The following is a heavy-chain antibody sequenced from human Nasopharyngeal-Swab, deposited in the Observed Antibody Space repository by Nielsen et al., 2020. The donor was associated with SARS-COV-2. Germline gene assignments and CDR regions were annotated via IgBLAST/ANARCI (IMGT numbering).Heavy chain of an antibody. CDR2: INAGNGNT. CDR3: ARLTGRAGTTDY. CDR1: CYSFTSYS. J-gene: IGHJ4*02. V-gene: IGHV1-3*01. D-gene: IGHD3-10*01. Sequence: ASVKVSCYASCYSFTSYSMHCLLQPPAQRLVLLGCINAGNGNTKYSQKFQGRVTITRDTSASTAYMELSSLRSEDTAVYYCARLTGRAGTTDYWGQGTLVTVSS.